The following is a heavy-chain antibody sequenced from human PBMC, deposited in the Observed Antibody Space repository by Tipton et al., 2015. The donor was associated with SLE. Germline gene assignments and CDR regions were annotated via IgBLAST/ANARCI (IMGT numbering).Heavy chain of an antibody. CDR3: VGSTAGGFFDY. D-gene: IGHD2-2*01. Sequence: TLSLTCAVYGGSFSGYYWSWIRQLPDKGLEWIGEINHSGTTNCNPSLKSRATISVDTSKNQFSLKLGSVTAADTSVYYCVGSTAGGFFDYWGQGTLVTVSS. J-gene: IGHJ4*02. V-gene: IGHV4-34*01. CDR1: GGSFSGYY. CDR2: INHSGTT.